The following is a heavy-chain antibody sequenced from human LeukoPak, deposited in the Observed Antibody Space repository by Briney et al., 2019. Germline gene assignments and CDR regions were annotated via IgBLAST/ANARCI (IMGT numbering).Heavy chain of an antibody. D-gene: IGHD6-13*01. Sequence: GASVKVSCKASSYTFTSYGISWVRQAPGQGLEWMGWISAYNGNTNYAQKLQGRVTMTTDTSTSTAYMELRSLRSDDTAVYYCARDSQSLTGYSSSWYGYWGQGTLVTVSS. CDR3: ARDSQSLTGYSSSWYGY. J-gene: IGHJ4*02. V-gene: IGHV1-18*01. CDR1: SYTFTSYG. CDR2: ISAYNGNT.